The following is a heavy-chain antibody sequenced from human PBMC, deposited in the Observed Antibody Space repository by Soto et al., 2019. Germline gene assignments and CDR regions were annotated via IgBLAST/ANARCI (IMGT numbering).Heavy chain of an antibody. CDR3: AMTVTAIEGYFDY. CDR2: IDPSDSYT. V-gene: IGHV5-10-1*01. D-gene: IGHD2-21*02. J-gene: IGHJ4*02. CDR1: GYSFTSYW. Sequence: GESLKISCKGSGYSFTSYWISWVRRMPGKGLEWMGRIDPSDSYTNYSPSFQGHVTISADKSISTAYLQWSSLKASDTAMYYCAMTVTAIEGYFDYWGQGTLVTVSS.